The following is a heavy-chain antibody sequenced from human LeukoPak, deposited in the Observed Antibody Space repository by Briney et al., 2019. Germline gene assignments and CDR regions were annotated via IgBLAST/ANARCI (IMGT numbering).Heavy chain of an antibody. CDR1: GGSISSGSYY. J-gene: IGHJ4*02. V-gene: IGHV4-61*02. Sequence: SETLSLTCTVSGGSISSGSYYWSWIRQPAGKGLEWIGRIYTSGSTNYNPSLKSRVTISVDTSKNQFSLKLSSVTATDTAVYYCARELYDFWSGSPSNFDYWGQGTLVTVSS. CDR2: IYTSGST. CDR3: ARELYDFWSGSPSNFDY. D-gene: IGHD3-3*01.